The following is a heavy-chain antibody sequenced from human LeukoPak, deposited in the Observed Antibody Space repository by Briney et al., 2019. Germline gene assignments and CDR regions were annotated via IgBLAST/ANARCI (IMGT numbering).Heavy chain of an antibody. V-gene: IGHV4-59*01. CDR1: GGSISSYY. D-gene: IGHD6-19*01. CDR3: ARDRGSSGEFQH. CDR2: IYYSGST. J-gene: IGHJ1*01. Sequence: SETLSLTCTVSGGSISSYYWSWIRQPPGKGLEWIGYIYYSGSTNYNPSLKSRVTISVDTSKNQFSLKLSSVTAADTAVYYCARDRGSSGEFQHWGQGTLVTVSS.